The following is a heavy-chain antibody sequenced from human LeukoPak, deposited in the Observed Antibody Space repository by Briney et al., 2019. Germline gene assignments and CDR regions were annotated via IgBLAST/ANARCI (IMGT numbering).Heavy chain of an antibody. CDR3: ARDSRNYGSGSYYNNYFDY. D-gene: IGHD3-10*01. J-gene: IGHJ4*02. Sequence: ASVKVSCKASGYTFTSHGISWVRQAPGQGLEWMGWISTYNGNTNYAQKLQGRVSMTTDTSTSTAYMELRSLRSDDTAVYYCARDSRNYGSGSYYNNYFDYWGQGTLVTVSS. V-gene: IGHV1-18*01. CDR1: GYTFTSHG. CDR2: ISTYNGNT.